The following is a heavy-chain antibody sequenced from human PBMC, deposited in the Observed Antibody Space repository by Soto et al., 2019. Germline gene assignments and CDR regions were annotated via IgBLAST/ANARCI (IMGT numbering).Heavy chain of an antibody. D-gene: IGHD6-6*01. J-gene: IGHJ5*02. V-gene: IGHV1-2*02. CDR2: INAHSGGT. Sequence: ASVKVSCKAPGFSFTGYYIHWLRQAPGQGLEWMGWINAHSGGTEYAQKFQGRVTLTRDTSIATAYLTLTSLTSDDTALYYCAKDLTRQLAYWLDPWGQGTKVTVSS. CDR3: AKDLTRQLAYWLDP. CDR1: GFSFTGYY.